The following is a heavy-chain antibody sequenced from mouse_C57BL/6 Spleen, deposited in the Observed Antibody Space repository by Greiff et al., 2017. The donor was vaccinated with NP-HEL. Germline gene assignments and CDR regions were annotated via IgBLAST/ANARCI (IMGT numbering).Heavy chain of an antibody. CDR2: IYPGDGDT. CDR3: ARDGYLRGFAY. Sequence: LQQSGASVKISCKASGYAFSSYWMNWVKQRPGKGLEWLGQIYPGDGDTNYNGKFKGKATLTADKSSSTAYMQLSSLTSEDSAVYFCARDGYLRGFAYWGQGTLVTVSA. V-gene: IGHV1-80*01. D-gene: IGHD2-3*01. J-gene: IGHJ3*01. CDR1: GYAFSSYW.